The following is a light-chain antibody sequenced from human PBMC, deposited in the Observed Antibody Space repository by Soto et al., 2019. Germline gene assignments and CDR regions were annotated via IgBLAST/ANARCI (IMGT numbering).Light chain of an antibody. Sequence: QAVGTQSPSASAPLGASVKLTCTLDSGHSTYVIAWHQQQPDKGPRFLMRLNYDGSHVKGDWIPDRFSGSSSGAERYLTISSLQSDDEADYFCQTWGNDIYVVFGGGTKLTVL. CDR1: SGHSTYV. V-gene: IGLV4-69*01. J-gene: IGLJ2*01. CDR3: QTWGNDIYVV. CDR2: LNYDGSH.